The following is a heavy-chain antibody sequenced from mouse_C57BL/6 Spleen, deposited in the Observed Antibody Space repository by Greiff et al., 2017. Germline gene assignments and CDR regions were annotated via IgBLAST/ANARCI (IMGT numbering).Heavy chain of an antibody. CDR3: TSPYYYGSSYGVY. D-gene: IGHD1-1*01. CDR1: GYTFTDYE. V-gene: IGHV1-15*01. Sequence: VKLMESGAELVRPGASVTLSCKASGYTFTDYEMHWVKQTPVHGLEWIGAIDPETGGTAYNQKFKGKAILTADKSSSTAYMELRSLTSEDSAVYYCTSPYYYGSSYGVYWGQGTTLTVSS. J-gene: IGHJ2*01. CDR2: IDPETGGT.